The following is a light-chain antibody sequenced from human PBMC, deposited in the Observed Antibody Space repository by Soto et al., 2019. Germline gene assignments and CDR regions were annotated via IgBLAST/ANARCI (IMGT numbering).Light chain of an antibody. J-gene: IGLJ3*02. CDR1: GSNIGSNT. V-gene: IGLV1-44*01. Sequence: QAVLTQPPSASGAPGQRVTFSCSGSGSNIGSNTVNWYQQVPGAAPKLLIYFNDQRPSGVPDRFSGSKSGTSASLAISGLQPDDEADYYCSSYTSSSTWVFGGGTKLTVL. CDR3: SSYTSSSTWV. CDR2: FND.